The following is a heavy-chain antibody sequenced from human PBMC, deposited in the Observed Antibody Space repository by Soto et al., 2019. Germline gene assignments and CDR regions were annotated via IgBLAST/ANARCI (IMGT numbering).Heavy chain of an antibody. J-gene: IGHJ4*02. D-gene: IGHD1-26*01. CDR1: GFTFSSYG. V-gene: IGHV3-30*18. CDR2: ISYDGSNK. CDR3: AKGGGSHYFDY. Sequence: QVQLVESGGGVVQPGRSLRLSCAASGFTFSSYGRHWVRQAPGKGLGWVAVISYDGSNKYYADSVKGRFTISRDNSKNTLYLQMNSLRAEDTAVYYCAKGGGSHYFDYWGQGTLVTVSS.